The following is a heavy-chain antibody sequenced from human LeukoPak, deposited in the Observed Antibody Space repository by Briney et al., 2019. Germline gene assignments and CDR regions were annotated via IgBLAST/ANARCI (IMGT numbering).Heavy chain of an antibody. CDR2: ISGGGRST. V-gene: IGHV3-23*01. Sequence: GGSLRLSCAASGFTFSTCAMSWVRQAPGKGLEWVSTISGGGRSTDDADSVKGHFTISRDNSKNTLYLQMNSLRAEDTAVYYCARERYFDYWGQGTLVIVSS. CDR3: ARERYFDY. CDR1: GFTFSTCA. J-gene: IGHJ4*02.